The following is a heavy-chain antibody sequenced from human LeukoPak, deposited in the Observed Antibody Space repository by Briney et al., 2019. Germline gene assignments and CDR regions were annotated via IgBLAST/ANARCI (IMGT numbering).Heavy chain of an antibody. V-gene: IGHV3-23*01. CDR3: AKNQYQLPGLQDY. J-gene: IGHJ4*02. D-gene: IGHD2-2*01. CDR1: GFTFSSYA. Sequence: GGSLRLSCAASGFTFSSYAMSWVRQAPRKGLEWVSAISGSGGSTYYADSVKGRFTISRDNSKNTLYLQMNSLRAEDTAVYYCAKNQYQLPGLQDYWGQGTLVTVSS. CDR2: ISGSGGST.